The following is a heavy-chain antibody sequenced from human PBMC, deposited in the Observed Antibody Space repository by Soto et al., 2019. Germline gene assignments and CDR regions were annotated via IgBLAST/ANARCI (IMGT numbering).Heavy chain of an antibody. D-gene: IGHD6-13*01. J-gene: IGHJ4*02. CDR1: GFTFSSYG. CDR2: IWYDGSNK. CDR3: ARDRLRGQQSPPDY. Sequence: GGSLRLSCAASGFTFSSYGMHWVRQAPGKGLEWVAVIWYDGSNKYYADSVKGRFTISRDNSKNTLYLQMNSLRAEDTAVYYCARDRLRGQQSPPDYWGQGTLVTVSS. V-gene: IGHV3-33*01.